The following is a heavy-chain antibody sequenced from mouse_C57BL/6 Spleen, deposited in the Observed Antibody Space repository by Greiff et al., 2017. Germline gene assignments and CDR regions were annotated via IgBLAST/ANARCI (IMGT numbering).Heavy chain of an antibody. J-gene: IGHJ4*01. D-gene: IGHD2-5*01. V-gene: IGHV1-59*01. CDR3: ARCSNPYYYAMDY. CDR2: IDPSDSST. CDR1: GYTFTSYW. Sequence: QVQLQQPGAELVRPGTSVKLSCKASGYTFTSYWMHWVKQRPGQGLEWIGVIDPSDSSTNYNQKFKGKATLTVDTSSSTAYLQLSSLTSEDSAVYYCARCSNPYYYAMDYWGQGTSVTVSS.